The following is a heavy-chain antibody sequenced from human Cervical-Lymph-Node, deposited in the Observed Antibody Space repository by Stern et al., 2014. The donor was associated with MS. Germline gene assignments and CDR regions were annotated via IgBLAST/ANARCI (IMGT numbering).Heavy chain of an antibody. CDR1: GFSLNTDGVA. CDR3: AHRRTAFYFFDY. D-gene: IGHD3-10*01. Sequence: QVTLKESGPALVKPTQSLTLTCTFSGFSLNTDGVAVGWIRQPPGKAPEWLAGIFWDDEKKYSPSLQTRLAISMDTSKTQVVLNMANMDPLDTGTYYCAHRRTAFYFFDYWGQGILVTVSS. J-gene: IGHJ4*02. V-gene: IGHV2-5*02. CDR2: IFWDDEK.